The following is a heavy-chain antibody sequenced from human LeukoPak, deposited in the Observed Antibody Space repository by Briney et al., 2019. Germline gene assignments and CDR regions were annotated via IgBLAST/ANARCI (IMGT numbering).Heavy chain of an antibody. CDR1: GFTFSDYY. Sequence: GGSLRLSCSASGFTFSDYYMSWIRQAPGKGLEWVLYITSSGSSIYYADSVKGRFTISRDNAKNSLYLQMNSLRGEDTAVYYCATIRSGGAFDIWGQGTMVTFSS. CDR3: ATIRSGGAFDI. CDR2: ITSSGSSI. D-gene: IGHD3-10*01. J-gene: IGHJ3*02. V-gene: IGHV3-11*04.